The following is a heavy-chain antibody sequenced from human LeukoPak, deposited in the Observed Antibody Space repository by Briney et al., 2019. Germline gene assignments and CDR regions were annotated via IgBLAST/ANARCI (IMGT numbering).Heavy chain of an antibody. Sequence: SETLSLTCTVSGGSISSGDYYWSWIRQPPGKGLEWIGYIYYSGSTYYNPSLKSRVTISVDTSTDQFSLKLSSVTAADTAAYFCAYGSGSYPPHYFDYWGQGTLVTVSS. V-gene: IGHV4-30-4*01. J-gene: IGHJ4*02. CDR1: GGSISSGDYY. CDR3: AYGSGSYPPHYFDY. CDR2: IYYSGST. D-gene: IGHD3-10*01.